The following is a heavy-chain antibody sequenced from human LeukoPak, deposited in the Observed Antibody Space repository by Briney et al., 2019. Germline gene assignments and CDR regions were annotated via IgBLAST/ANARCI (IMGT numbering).Heavy chain of an antibody. Sequence: GRSLRLSCAASGFTFSGYAMHWVRQAPGKGLEWVAVISYDGSNEYYADSVKGRFTISRDNSKNTLYLQMNSLRAEDTAVYYCARSGFGVLYYYGMDVWGQGTTVTVSS. D-gene: IGHD3-10*01. CDR3: ARSGFGVLYYYGMDV. CDR1: GFTFSGYA. V-gene: IGHV3-30-3*01. J-gene: IGHJ6*02. CDR2: ISYDGSNE.